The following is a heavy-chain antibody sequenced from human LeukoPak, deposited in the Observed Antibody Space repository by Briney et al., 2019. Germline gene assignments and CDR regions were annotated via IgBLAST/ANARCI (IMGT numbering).Heavy chain of an antibody. CDR3: AKASGQAGYCSSTSCHYTFDY. CDR2: ISGGGGST. Sequence: GGSLRLSCAASGFTFDNYALHWVRQAPGKGLEWVSAISGGGGSTYYADSVKGRFTVSRDNSKNTLYLQMNSLRAEDTTVYYCAKASGQAGYCSSTSCHYTFDYWGQGTLVTVSS. J-gene: IGHJ4*02. CDR1: GFTFDNYA. D-gene: IGHD2-2*01. V-gene: IGHV3-23*01.